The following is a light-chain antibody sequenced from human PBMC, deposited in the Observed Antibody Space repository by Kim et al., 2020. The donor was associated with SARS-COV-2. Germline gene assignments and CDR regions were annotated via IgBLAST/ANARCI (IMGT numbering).Light chain of an antibody. CDR1: SLRSYY. V-gene: IGLV3-19*01. CDR3: NSRDSSGNHVV. J-gene: IGLJ2*01. Sequence: LGQTVMITCQGDSLRSYYASWYQQKPGQAPLLVIYGKNNRPSGIPDRFSGSSSGNTASLTITGAQAEDEADYYCNSRDSSGNHVVFGGGTQLTVL. CDR2: GKN.